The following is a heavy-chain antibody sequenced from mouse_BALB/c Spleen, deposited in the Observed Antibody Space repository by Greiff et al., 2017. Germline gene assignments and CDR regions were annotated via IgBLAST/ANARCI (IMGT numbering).Heavy chain of an antibody. D-gene: IGHD1-1*01. CDR1: GFTFSSYA. CDR3: AREELTTVVGDYFDY. CDR2: ISSGGST. V-gene: IGHV5-6-5*01. Sequence: EVQRVESGGGLVKPGGSLKLSCAASGFTFSSYAMSWVRQTPEKRLEWVASISSGGSTYYPDSVKGRFTISRDNARNILYLQMSSLRSEDTAMYYCAREELTTVVGDYFDYWGQGTTLTVSS. J-gene: IGHJ2*01.